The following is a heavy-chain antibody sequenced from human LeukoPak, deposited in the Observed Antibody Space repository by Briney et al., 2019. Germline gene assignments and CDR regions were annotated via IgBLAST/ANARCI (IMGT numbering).Heavy chain of an antibody. V-gene: IGHV1-69*04. J-gene: IGHJ4*02. D-gene: IGHD6-19*01. CDR1: GGTFSSYA. CDR2: IIPIFSIA. Sequence: GASVKVSCKASGGTFSSYAISWVRQAPGQGLEWMGRIIPIFSIANYAQKFQGRVTITADKSTSTAYMELSSLRSEDTAVYCCTVAGTGMLDYWGQGTLVTVSS. CDR3: TVAGTGMLDY.